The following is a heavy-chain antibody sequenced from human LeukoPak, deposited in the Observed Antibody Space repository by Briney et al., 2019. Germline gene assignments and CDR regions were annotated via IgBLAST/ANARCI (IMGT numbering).Heavy chain of an antibody. D-gene: IGHD5-12*01. CDR1: GFTFSSFG. J-gene: IGHJ6*04. V-gene: IGHV3-30*02. CDR2: IRYDGSNK. CDR3: AKDLPGRLKMMDV. Sequence: GGSLRLSCAASGFTFSSFGIHWARQAPGKGLEWVAFIRYDGSNKYYADSVRGRVTISRDNSKNTLYLQMNSLRPEDTAVYYCAKDLPGRLKMMDVWGKGTTVTVSS.